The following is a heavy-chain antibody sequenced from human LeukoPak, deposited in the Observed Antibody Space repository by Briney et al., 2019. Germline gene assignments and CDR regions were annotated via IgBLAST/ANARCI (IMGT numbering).Heavy chain of an antibody. Sequence: GGSLRLSCAASGFTFGSYTMNWVRQAPGKGLEWVSSISSSSSYIYYADSVKGRFTISRDNAKNSLYLQMNSLRAEDTAVYYCARNPGAAESDAFDIWGQGTTVTVSS. J-gene: IGHJ3*02. D-gene: IGHD6-13*01. CDR2: ISSSSSYI. CDR1: GFTFGSYT. CDR3: ARNPGAAESDAFDI. V-gene: IGHV3-21*01.